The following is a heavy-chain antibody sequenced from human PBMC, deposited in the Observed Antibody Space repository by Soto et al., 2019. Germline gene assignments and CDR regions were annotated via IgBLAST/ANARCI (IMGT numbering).Heavy chain of an antibody. Sequence: QEQLQQWGAGLLKPSETLSLTCAVYGGFVSSGNYYWSWIRQPPGKGLEWIGEMSHSGGTHFNPSLKSRVTISVDTSKNKSSLKMSSVTAADTALYYCARVERGTATTVVDAFDIWGPGTMVTVSS. D-gene: IGHD1-1*01. V-gene: IGHV4-34*01. J-gene: IGHJ3*02. CDR3: ARVERGTATTVVDAFDI. CDR2: MSHSGGT. CDR1: GGFVSSGNYY.